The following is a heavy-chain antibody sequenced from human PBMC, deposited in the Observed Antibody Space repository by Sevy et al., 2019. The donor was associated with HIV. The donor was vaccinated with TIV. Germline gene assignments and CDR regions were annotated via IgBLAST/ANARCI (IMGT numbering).Heavy chain of an antibody. Sequence: ASVKVYCKVSGYTLTELSMHWVRQAPGKGLEWMGSFDPEDGETIYQQKFQGRVTLTEDTSTDTAYMELSSLRSEDTAVSYCATTKDYYDSSGYPFDYRGQGTLVTVSS. D-gene: IGHD3-22*01. CDR3: ATTKDYYDSSGYPFDY. V-gene: IGHV1-24*01. J-gene: IGHJ4*02. CDR2: FDPEDGET. CDR1: GYTLTELS.